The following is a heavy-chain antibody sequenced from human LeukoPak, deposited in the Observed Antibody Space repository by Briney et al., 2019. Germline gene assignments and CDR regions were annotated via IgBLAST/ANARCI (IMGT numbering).Heavy chain of an antibody. Sequence: SETLSLTCTVSGYSISSGHYWGWIRQPPGKGLEWIGSMYHSGSTYYNPPLKSRVTISEDTSKNQFSLKLRSVTAADTAVYYCARGPRFGELLWHWFDPWGQGTLVTASS. CDR2: MYHSGST. CDR3: ARGPRFGELLWHWFDP. CDR1: GYSISSGHY. V-gene: IGHV4-38-2*02. D-gene: IGHD3-10*01. J-gene: IGHJ5*02.